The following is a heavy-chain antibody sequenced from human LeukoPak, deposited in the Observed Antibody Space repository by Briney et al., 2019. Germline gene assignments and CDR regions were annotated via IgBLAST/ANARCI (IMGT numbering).Heavy chain of an antibody. Sequence: GGSLRLSCAASGVSFRDYYMSWIRQAPGKGLEWVSYISSSGSTTYYADSVKGRFTISRDNAKNSLYLQMNSLRAEDTAVYFRARRHDYGDSWGQGTLVTVSS. CDR3: ARRHDYGDS. CDR1: GVSFRDYY. CDR2: ISSSGSTT. V-gene: IGHV3-11*01. J-gene: IGHJ4*02.